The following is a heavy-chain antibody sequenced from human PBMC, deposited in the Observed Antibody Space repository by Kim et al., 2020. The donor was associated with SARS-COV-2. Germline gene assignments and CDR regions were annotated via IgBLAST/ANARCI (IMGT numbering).Heavy chain of an antibody. CDR2: IIPIFGTA. D-gene: IGHD3-10*01. J-gene: IGHJ4*02. CDR3: ARDPDYYGSGSYPG. V-gene: IGHV1-69*13. CDR1: GGTFSSYA. Sequence: SVKVSCKASGGTFSSYAISWVRQAPGQGLEWMGGIIPIFGTANYAQKFQGRVTITADESTSTAYMELSSLRSEDTAVYYCARDPDYYGSGSYPGWGQGTLVTVSS.